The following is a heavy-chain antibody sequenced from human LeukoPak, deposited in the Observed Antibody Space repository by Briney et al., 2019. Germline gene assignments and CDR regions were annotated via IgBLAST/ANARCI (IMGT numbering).Heavy chain of an antibody. D-gene: IGHD3-16*01. V-gene: IGHV4-59*08. CDR2: IYYSGGT. CDR1: GGSISSYY. CDR3: ARHGPIAGEFQH. J-gene: IGHJ1*01. Sequence: PSETLSLTCTVSGGSISSYYWSWIRQPPGKGLEWIGYIYYSGGTNYNPSLKSRVTISVDTSKNQFSLKLSSVTAADTAVYYCARHGPIAGEFQHWGQGTLVTVSS.